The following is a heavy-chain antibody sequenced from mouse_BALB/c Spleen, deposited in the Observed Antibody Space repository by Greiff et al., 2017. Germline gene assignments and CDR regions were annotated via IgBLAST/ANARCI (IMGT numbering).Heavy chain of an antibody. D-gene: IGHD2-3*01. CDR2: SRNKANDYTT. V-gene: IGHV7-1*02. CDR3: ARVLYDGSFAY. CDR1: GFTFSDFY. J-gene: IGHJ3*01. Sequence: EVKVVESGGGLVQPGGSLRLSCATSGFTFSDFYMEWVRQPPGKRLEWIAASRNKANDYTTEYSASVKGRFIVSRDTSQSILYLQMNALRAEDTAIYYCARVLYDGSFAYWGQGTLVTVSA.